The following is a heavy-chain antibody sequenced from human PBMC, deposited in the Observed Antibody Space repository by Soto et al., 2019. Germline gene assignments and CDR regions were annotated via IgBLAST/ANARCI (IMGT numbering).Heavy chain of an antibody. J-gene: IGHJ6*02. V-gene: IGHV1-69*13. CDR1: GGTFSSYA. D-gene: IGHD3-22*01. Sequence: GXSVKVSCTTSGGTFSSYAIRLVRQAPGQGLEWMGGIIPIFGAANYAQKFQGRVTITADESTSTAYMELSRLRSEDTAVYYCAGDLVDINYYYGMDVWGQGTTVTVSS. CDR2: IIPIFGAA. CDR3: AGDLVDINYYYGMDV.